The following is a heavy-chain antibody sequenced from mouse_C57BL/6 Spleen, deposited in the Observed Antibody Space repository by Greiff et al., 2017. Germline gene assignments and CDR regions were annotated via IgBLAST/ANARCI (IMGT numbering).Heavy chain of an antibody. CDR2: INYDGSST. CDR3: AREGNYYGSRYWYFDV. CDR1: GFTFSDYY. Sequence: EVKLVESEGGLVQPGSSMKLSCTASGFTFSDYYMAWVRQVPEKGLEWVANINYDGSSTYYLDSLKSRFIISRDNAKNILYLQMSSLKSEDTATYYCAREGNYYGSRYWYFDVWGTGTTVTVSS. D-gene: IGHD1-1*01. J-gene: IGHJ1*03. V-gene: IGHV5-16*01.